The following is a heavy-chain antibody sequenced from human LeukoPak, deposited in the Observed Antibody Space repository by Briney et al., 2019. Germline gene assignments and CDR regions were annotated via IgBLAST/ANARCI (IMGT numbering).Heavy chain of an antibody. V-gene: IGHV3-74*01. CDR2: INGDGSTT. D-gene: IGHD6-13*01. CDR1: GFTFSSHW. CDR3: ARGGLTAACDY. J-gene: IGHJ4*02. Sequence: PGGSLRLSCAASGFTFSSHWMYWVRQAPGKGPVWVSLINGDGSTTTCADSVKGRFTISRDNAKNTLYLQMNSLRAEDTAVYYCARGGLTAACDYWGQGTPVTVSS.